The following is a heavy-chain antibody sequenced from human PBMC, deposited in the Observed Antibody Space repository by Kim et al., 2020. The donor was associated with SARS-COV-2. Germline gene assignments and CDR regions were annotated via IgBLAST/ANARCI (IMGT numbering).Heavy chain of an antibody. CDR1: GGSISSGGYY. D-gene: IGHD3-22*01. CDR3: ASMGSSGYYYVRAFDI. CDR2: IYYSGST. V-gene: IGHV4-31*03. Sequence: SETLSLTCTVSGGSISSGGYYWSWIRQHPGKGLEWIGYIYYSGSTYYNPSLKSRVTISVDTSKNQFSLKLSSVTAADTAVYYCASMGSSGYYYVRAFDIWGQGTMVTVSS. J-gene: IGHJ3*02.